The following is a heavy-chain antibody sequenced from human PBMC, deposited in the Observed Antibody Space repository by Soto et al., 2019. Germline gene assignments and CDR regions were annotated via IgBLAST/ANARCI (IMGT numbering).Heavy chain of an antibody. J-gene: IGHJ4*02. V-gene: IGHV3-23*01. D-gene: IGHD2-21*01. Sequence: EVQLLESGGGLVQPGGSLRLSCAGSGFTFYSYGLTWVRQAPGKGLDWVSSISGGGDVTYYADSGKGRFTVSRDNSQITLYLQLIILRPEDTGVYYCAFKGTIHPYYWGQGTLVTVSS. CDR1: GFTFYSYG. CDR3: AFKGTIHPYY. CDR2: ISGGGDVT.